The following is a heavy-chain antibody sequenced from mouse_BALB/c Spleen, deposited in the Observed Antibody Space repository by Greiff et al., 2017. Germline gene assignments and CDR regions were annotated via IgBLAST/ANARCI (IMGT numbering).Heavy chain of an antibody. J-gene: IGHJ4*01. Sequence: DVKLVESGPGLVKPSQSLSLTCTVTGYSITSDYAWNWIRQFPGNKLEWMGYISYSGSTSYNPSLKSRISITRDTSKNQFFLQLNSVTTEDTATYYCARAQGNYAMDYWGQGTSVTVSS. CDR1: GYSITSDYA. CDR3: ARAQGNYAMDY. V-gene: IGHV3-2*02. CDR2: ISYSGST.